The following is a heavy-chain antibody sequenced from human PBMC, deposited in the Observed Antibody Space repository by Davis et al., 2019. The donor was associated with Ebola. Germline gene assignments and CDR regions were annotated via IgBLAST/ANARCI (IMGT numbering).Heavy chain of an antibody. CDR3: ARGRIAVAGIRPYNWFDP. CDR1: GYTFDGHY. J-gene: IGHJ5*02. V-gene: IGHV1-2*02. Sequence: ASVKVSCKASGYTFDGHYMHWVRQAPGQGLEWMGWINPNTGDTNSALKFQGRVTMTRDTSISTAYLELSRLTFDDTAVYYCARGRIAVAGIRPYNWFDPWGQGTLVTVSS. CDR2: INPNTGDT. D-gene: IGHD6-19*01.